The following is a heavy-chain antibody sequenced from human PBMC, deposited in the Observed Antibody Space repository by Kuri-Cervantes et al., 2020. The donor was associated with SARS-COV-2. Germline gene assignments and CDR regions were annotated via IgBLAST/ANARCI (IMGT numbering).Heavy chain of an antibody. CDR1: GFTFSSYA. Sequence: GGSLRLSCAASGFTFSSYAMHWVRQAPGKGLEWVAVISYDGSNKYYADSVKGRFTISRDNSKNTLYLQTNSLRAEDTAVYYCARDLRLGKSLDYWGQGTLVTVSS. J-gene: IGHJ4*02. D-gene: IGHD7-27*01. CDR2: ISYDGSNK. CDR3: ARDLRLGKSLDY. V-gene: IGHV3-30-3*01.